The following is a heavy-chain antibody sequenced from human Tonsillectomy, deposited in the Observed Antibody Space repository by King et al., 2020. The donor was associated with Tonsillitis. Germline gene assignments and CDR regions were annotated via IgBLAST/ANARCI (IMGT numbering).Heavy chain of an antibody. CDR3: ARDSHRSSWLLYYYYGMDA. CDR2: ISYDGSNT. CDR1: VFTFSSYA. V-gene: IGHV3-30-3*01. D-gene: IGHD6-13*01. J-gene: IGHJ6*02. Sequence: VQLVQSGGGVVQPGRSLILSCAASVFTFSSYAMHCVRQAPGKGLEWVAVISYDGSNTYYADSVKGRFTISRDNSKNTLYLQMNSLRAEDTDVYYCARDSHRSSWLLYYYYGMDAWGQGTTVTVSS.